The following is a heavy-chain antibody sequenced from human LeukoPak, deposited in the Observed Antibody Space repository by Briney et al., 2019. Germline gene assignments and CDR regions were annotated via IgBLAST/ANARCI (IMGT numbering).Heavy chain of an antibody. CDR2: ISGDGGST. Sequence: PGGSLRLSCAASGFTFDDYAMHWVRQAPGKGLEWVSLISGDGGSTYYADSVKGRFTISRDNSKNSLYLQMNSLRTEDTALYYCAKDAPRYDHEEAFDYWGQGTLVTVSS. CDR3: AKDAPRYDHEEAFDY. V-gene: IGHV3-43*02. CDR1: GFTFDDYA. J-gene: IGHJ4*02. D-gene: IGHD3-9*01.